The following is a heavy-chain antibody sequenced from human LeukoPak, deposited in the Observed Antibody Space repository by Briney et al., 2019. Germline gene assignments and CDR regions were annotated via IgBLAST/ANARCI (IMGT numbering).Heavy chain of an antibody. CDR3: ARLRAGWRYSSGWYVG. CDR1: GGSISSSSYY. V-gene: IGHV4-39*07. D-gene: IGHD6-19*01. J-gene: IGHJ4*02. Sequence: PSETLSLTCTVSGGSISSSSYYWSWIRQPPGKGLEWIGEINHSGSTNYNPSLKSRVTISVDTSKNQSSLKLSSVTAADTAVYYCARLRAGWRYSSGWYVGWGQGTLVTVSS. CDR2: INHSGST.